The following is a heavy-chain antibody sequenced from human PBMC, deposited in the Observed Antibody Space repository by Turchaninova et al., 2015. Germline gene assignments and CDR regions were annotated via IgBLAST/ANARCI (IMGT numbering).Heavy chain of an antibody. V-gene: IGHV3-48*03. CDR2: ITGSGNYI. D-gene: IGHD3-10*01. CDR1: GFTLSDYE. Sequence: VESGGGLVQPGGSLRLSCAASGFTLSDYEVNWVRQAPGKGMEWISSITGSGNYIYYADSVQGRFTISRDNAKNSLFLQMNDLRDDDTAVYYCARGGCYSSGSFYDYWGQGALVTVSS. CDR3: ARGGCYSSGSFYDY. J-gene: IGHJ4*02.